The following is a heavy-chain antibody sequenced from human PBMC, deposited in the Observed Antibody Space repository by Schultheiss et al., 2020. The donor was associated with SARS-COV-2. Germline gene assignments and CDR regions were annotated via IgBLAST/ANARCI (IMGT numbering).Heavy chain of an antibody. D-gene: IGHD2-15*01. V-gene: IGHV6-1*01. CDR1: GDSVSSNSAA. CDR3: ARKGTDIVVVVAAQYAFDI. Sequence: SQTLSLTCAISGDSVSSNSAAWNWIRQSPSRGLEWLGRTYYRSKWYNDYAVSVKSRITINPDTSKNQFSLQLNSVTPEDTAVYYCARKGTDIVVVVAAQYAFDIWGQGTMVTVSS. J-gene: IGHJ3*02. CDR2: TYYRSKWYN.